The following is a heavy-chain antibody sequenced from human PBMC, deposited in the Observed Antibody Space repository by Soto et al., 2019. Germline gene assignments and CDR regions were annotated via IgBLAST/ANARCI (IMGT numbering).Heavy chain of an antibody. CDR3: ARVPPGMTYYHGSGSYYY. CDR2: IDGVNGNT. Sequence: QVPLVQSGAEVKKPGASMKVSCKASGYTFTSYALHWVRQAPGQSLEWMGWIDGVNGNTKYSQRFQGRITITRDTSANTAYMELGSLRPEDTAVYYCARVPPGMTYYHGSGSYYYWGQGTLVTVSS. D-gene: IGHD3-10*01. J-gene: IGHJ4*02. CDR1: GYTFTSYA. V-gene: IGHV1-3*01.